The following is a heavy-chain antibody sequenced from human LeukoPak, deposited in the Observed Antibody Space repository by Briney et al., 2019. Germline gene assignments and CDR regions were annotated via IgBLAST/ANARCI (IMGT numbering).Heavy chain of an antibody. CDR3: AKEGPNYDFWSGYYPGYYYYYMDV. CDR1: GFTFSSYG. CDR2: IWYDGSNK. V-gene: IGHV3-33*06. Sequence: GGSLRLSCAASGFTFSSYGMHWVRQAPGKGLEWVAVIWYDGSNKYYADSVKGRFTISRDNSKNTLYLQMNSPRAEDTAVYYCAKEGPNYDFWSGYYPGYYYYYMDVWGKGTTVTVSS. J-gene: IGHJ6*03. D-gene: IGHD3-3*01.